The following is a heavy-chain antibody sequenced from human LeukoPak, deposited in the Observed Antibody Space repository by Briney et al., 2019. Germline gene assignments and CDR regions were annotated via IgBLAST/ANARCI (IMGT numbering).Heavy chain of an antibody. V-gene: IGHV3-9*01. J-gene: IGHJ3*02. CDR2: ISWNSGTI. CDR1: GFTFDDYA. CDR3: ARGGDYYDSSGYPDAFDI. Sequence: PGRPLRLSCAASGFTFDDYAMHWVRQAPGKGLEWVSGISWNSGTIVYADSVKGRFTISRDNAKNSLYIQINSLRAEDTAVYYCARGGDYYDSSGYPDAFDIWGQGTMVTVSS. D-gene: IGHD3-22*01.